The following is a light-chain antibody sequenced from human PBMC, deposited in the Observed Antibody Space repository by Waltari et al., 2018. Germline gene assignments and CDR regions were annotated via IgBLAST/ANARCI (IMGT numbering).Light chain of an antibody. CDR1: NLGDKY. Sequence: SYELTQPPSVSVSPGQTASITCSGDNLGDKYACWYQQKPGQSPVLVIYQDNNRPSGIPERFSGSNSGNTATLTIRGTQAMDEADYYCQAWDSSTAIFGGGTKLTVL. J-gene: IGLJ2*01. CDR2: QDN. CDR3: QAWDSSTAI. V-gene: IGLV3-1*01.